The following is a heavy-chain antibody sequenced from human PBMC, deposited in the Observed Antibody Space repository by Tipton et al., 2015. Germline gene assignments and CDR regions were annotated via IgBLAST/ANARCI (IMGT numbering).Heavy chain of an antibody. CDR2: IYYSGST. Sequence: TLSLTCTVSGDSVGSGGYYWTWIRQHPGKGLEWIGYIYYSGSTDYNPSLKSRVTISVDTPKNQFSLKLTSVTAADTAVYYCARQLQINWFDPWGQGTLVTVSS. CDR3: ARQLQINWFDP. CDR1: GDSVGSGGYY. V-gene: IGHV4-31*03. J-gene: IGHJ5*02. D-gene: IGHD1-1*01.